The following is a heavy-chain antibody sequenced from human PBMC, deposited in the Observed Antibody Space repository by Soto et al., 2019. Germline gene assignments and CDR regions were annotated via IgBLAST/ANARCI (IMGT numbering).Heavy chain of an antibody. CDR2: INYSGST. Sequence: PSETLSFTCTVSGGSVSSGSYYWSWIRQHPGKGLEWIGYINYSGSTNYNPSLKSRVTISVDTSKSQYSLKLSSVTAADTAVYYCARALGYCSSTSCLNYGMDVWGQGTTVTVSS. D-gene: IGHD2-2*01. V-gene: IGHV4-61*01. CDR1: GGSVSSGSYY. CDR3: ARALGYCSSTSCLNYGMDV. J-gene: IGHJ6*02.